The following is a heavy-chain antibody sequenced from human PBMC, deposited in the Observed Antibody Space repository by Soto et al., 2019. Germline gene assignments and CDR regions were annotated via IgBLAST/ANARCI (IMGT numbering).Heavy chain of an antibody. J-gene: IGHJ4*02. CDR3: ARAEDDYGDQDHFDL. V-gene: IGHV3-23*01. CDR2: IGGSGHST. D-gene: IGHD4-17*01. CDR1: GFSFSSFA. Sequence: EVQLLESGGGLVHPGGSLRLSCEASGFSFSSFAMSWVRQAPGKGLEWVSGIGGSGHSTYFADSVKGRFTISRDNAKKTLYLQMNSLRVEDTAVYYCARAEDDYGDQDHFDLWGQGTLVTVSS.